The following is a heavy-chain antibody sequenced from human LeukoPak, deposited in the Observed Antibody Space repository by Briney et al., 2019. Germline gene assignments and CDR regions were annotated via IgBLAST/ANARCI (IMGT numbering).Heavy chain of an antibody. CDR3: ARDRPQEQQLGNWFDP. CDR1: GYTFTSYG. D-gene: IGHD6-13*01. J-gene: IGHJ5*02. Sequence: ASVKVSCKASGYTFTSYGISWVRHAPGQGLEWMGWISAYNGNTNYAQKLQGRVTMTTDTSTSTAYMELRSLRSDDTAVYYCARDRPQEQQLGNWFDPWGQGTLVTVSS. V-gene: IGHV1-18*01. CDR2: ISAYNGNT.